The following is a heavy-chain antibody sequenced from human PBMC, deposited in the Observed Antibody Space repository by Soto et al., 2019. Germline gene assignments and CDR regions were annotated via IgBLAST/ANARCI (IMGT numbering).Heavy chain of an antibody. Sequence: GGSLRLSCAASGFTFSSYSMNWVRQAPGKGLEWVSYISSSSSTIYYAASVKGRFTISRDNAKNSLYLQMNSLRAEDTAVYYCARRITMVRGEREREDIWGQGTMVTVSS. CDR2: ISSSSSTI. D-gene: IGHD3-10*01. CDR1: GFTFSSYS. J-gene: IGHJ3*02. CDR3: ARRITMVRGEREREDI. V-gene: IGHV3-48*01.